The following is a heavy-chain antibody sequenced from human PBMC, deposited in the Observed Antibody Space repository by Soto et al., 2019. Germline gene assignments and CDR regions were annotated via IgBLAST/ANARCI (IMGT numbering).Heavy chain of an antibody. CDR3: TRVPTPVPAAIDI. V-gene: IGHV3-72*01. D-gene: IGHD2-15*01. J-gene: IGHJ3*02. CDR2: IRNEANSYTA. Sequence: GGSLRLSCAASGFTFSDYYMDWVRQAPGKGLDWVGRIRNEANSYTAEYAASVKGRFTMSRDDSKNSLYLQMNSLKTEDTAVYYCTRVPTPVPAAIDIWGQGTMVTVS. CDR1: GFTFSDYY.